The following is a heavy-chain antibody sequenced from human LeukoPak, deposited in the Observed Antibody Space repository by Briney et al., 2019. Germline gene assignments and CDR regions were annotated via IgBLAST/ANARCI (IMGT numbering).Heavy chain of an antibody. Sequence: SETLSLTCAVYGVSFNDYSWSWIRQPPGKGLEWIGEVDHSGSTNYNPSLRGRVTVSLDTSKNQFSLKLSSVTAADTAVYYCARHTSHYDSSGSPINAFDIWGQGTMVTVSS. V-gene: IGHV4-34*01. J-gene: IGHJ3*02. CDR3: ARHTSHYDSSGSPINAFDI. CDR2: VDHSGST. CDR1: GVSFNDYS. D-gene: IGHD3-22*01.